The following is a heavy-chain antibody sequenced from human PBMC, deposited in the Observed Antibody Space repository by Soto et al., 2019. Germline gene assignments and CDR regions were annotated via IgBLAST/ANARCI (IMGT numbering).Heavy chain of an antibody. Sequence: ASETLSLTCTVSGGSINRSSYYWGWIRRPPGKGLEWIGSVYFSGSTFYNPSLKSRVTISVDTSKNQFSLKLSSVTAADTAVFYCAKTTVTTVAAFDIWGQGTMVTVSS. V-gene: IGHV4-39*01. CDR2: VYFSGST. CDR1: GGSINRSSYY. J-gene: IGHJ3*02. D-gene: IGHD4-17*01. CDR3: AKTTVTTVAAFDI.